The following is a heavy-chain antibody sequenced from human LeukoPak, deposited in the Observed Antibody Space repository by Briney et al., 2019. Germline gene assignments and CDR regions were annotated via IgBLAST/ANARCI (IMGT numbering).Heavy chain of an antibody. CDR3: AKLVGSGSYSHFDY. D-gene: IGHD3-10*01. CDR1: GFTSSSYA. CDR2: ISGSGGST. Sequence: GGSLRLSCAASGFTSSSYAMSWVRQAPGKGLEWVSAISGSGGSTYYADSVKGRFTISRDNSKNTLYLQMNSLRAEDTAVYYCAKLVGSGSYSHFDYWGQGTLVTVSS. V-gene: IGHV3-23*01. J-gene: IGHJ4*02.